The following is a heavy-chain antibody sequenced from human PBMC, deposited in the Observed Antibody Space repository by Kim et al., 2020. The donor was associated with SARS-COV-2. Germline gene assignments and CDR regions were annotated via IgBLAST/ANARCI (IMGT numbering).Heavy chain of an antibody. CDR1: DYY. CDR3: ARVASGSTAWYYFDY. J-gene: IGHJ4*02. CDR2: IISSSSYT. Sequence: DYYVTWIRQAPGKGLEWISYIISSSSYTKYADSVKGRFTISRDNAKNALYLQMNSLSAEDTAVYYCARVASGSTAWYYFDYWGQGTLVTVSS. D-gene: IGHD6-19*01. V-gene: IGHV3-11*03.